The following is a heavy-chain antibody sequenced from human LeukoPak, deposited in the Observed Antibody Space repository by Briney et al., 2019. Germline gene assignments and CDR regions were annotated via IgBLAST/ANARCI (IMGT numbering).Heavy chain of an antibody. CDR3: ANLARGYFGL. V-gene: IGHV3-9*01. D-gene: IGHD3-3*02. J-gene: IGHJ2*01. Sequence: GGSLRLSCAASGFTFDDYAMHWVRQAPGKGLEWASGISWNSGSIGYADSVKGRFTISRDNTKNSLYLQMNSLRAEDTALYYCANLARGYFGLWGRGTLVTVSS. CDR2: ISWNSGSI. CDR1: GFTFDDYA.